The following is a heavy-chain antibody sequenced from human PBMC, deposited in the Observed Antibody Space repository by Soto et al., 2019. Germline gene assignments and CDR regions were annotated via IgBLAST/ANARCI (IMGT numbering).Heavy chain of an antibody. Sequence: ASVKVSCKASDYYIHWVRQAPGQGLEWMGIINPSGGSTYSQMFQGRVTMTRDTSTNTVYMELSSLRSEDTAVYYCATRGSDTSTYYGTGKYWYFDLWGRGTLVTVSS. D-gene: IGHD3-22*01. J-gene: IGHJ2*01. CDR2: INPSGGST. V-gene: IGHV1-46*01. CDR1: DYY. CDR3: ATRGSDTSTYYGTGKYWYFDL.